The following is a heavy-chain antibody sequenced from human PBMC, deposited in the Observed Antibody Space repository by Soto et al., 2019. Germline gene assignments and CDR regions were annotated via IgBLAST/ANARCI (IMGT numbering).Heavy chain of an antibody. Sequence: AGGSLRLSCAASGFTFSAYSINWVRQSPGKGLEWVAVVSYDGGLKFYADSVKGRFAISRDNSMNTVYLQMNSLSPDDTAVYYCAREIRGAIGPLDYWGQGTLVTVSS. CDR3: AREIRGAIGPLDY. CDR2: VSYDGGLK. D-gene: IGHD2-21*01. V-gene: IGHV3-30*09. CDR1: GFTFSAYS. J-gene: IGHJ4*02.